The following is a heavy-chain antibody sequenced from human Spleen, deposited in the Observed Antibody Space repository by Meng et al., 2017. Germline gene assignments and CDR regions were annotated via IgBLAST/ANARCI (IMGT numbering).Heavy chain of an antibody. J-gene: IGHJ3*02. CDR1: GGTFSSYT. CDR2: IIPILGIA. V-gene: IGHV1-69*02. D-gene: IGHD2-21*02. Sequence: SVKVSCKASGGTFSSYTISWVRQAPGQGLEWMGRIIPILGIANYAQKFQGRVTITADKSTSTAYMELSSLRSEDTAVYYCASQTQGSYCGGDCYSFAFDIWGQGTMVTVSS. CDR3: ASQTQGSYCGGDCYSFAFDI.